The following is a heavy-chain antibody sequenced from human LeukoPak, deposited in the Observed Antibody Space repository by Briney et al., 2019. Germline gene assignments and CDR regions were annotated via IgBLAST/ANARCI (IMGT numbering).Heavy chain of an antibody. CDR1: GGSFNSSSFF. Sequence: SETLSLTCTVSGGSFNSSSFFWSWIHQPPGKGLEWIGSIYLSGSTLYNPSLKSRLIMSVDTSKNQFSLKLTSVTAADTAMYYCARQTVLPATHFDFWGQGTLVTVS. CDR2: IYLSGST. V-gene: IGHV4-39*01. D-gene: IGHD2-15*01. CDR3: ARQTVLPATHFDF. J-gene: IGHJ4*02.